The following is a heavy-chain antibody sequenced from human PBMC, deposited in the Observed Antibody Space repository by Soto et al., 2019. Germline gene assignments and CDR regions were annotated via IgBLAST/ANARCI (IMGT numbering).Heavy chain of an antibody. J-gene: IGHJ6*02. Sequence: GASLKVSCKASGYTFTSYDINWVRQATGQGLEWMGWMNPNNGNTKYAQDLQGRVTMTTDTSTSTAYMELRSLRSDDTAMYYCARFSGGSYNTYYFYYGMDVWGQGTTVTVSS. V-gene: IGHV1-18*01. D-gene: IGHD2-15*01. CDR2: MNPNNGNT. CDR3: ARFSGGSYNTYYFYYGMDV. CDR1: GYTFTSYD.